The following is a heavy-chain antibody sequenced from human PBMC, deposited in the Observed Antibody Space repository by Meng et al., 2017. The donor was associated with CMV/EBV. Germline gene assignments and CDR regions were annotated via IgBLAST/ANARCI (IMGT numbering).Heavy chain of an antibody. V-gene: IGHV3-21*01. CDR2: ISSSSSYI. J-gene: IGHJ4*02. Sequence: ETLSLTCAASGFTFSSYSMNWVRQAPGKGLEWVSSISSSSSYIYYADSVKGRFTISRDNAKNSLYLQMNSLRAEDTAVYYCARPRAAYYYDSSGYWFDYWGQGTLVTVSS. CDR1: GFTFSSYS. CDR3: ARPRAAYYYDSSGYWFDY. D-gene: IGHD3-22*01.